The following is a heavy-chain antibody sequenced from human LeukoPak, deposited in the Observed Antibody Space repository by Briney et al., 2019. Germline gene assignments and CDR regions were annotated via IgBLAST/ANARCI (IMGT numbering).Heavy chain of an antibody. CDR1: GYTFTGYY. D-gene: IGHD6-19*01. J-gene: IGHJ4*02. Sequence: ASVKVSCKASGYTFTGYYMHWVRQAPGQGLEWMGWINPNSGGTNYAQKFQGRVTMTRDTSISTAYMELSRLRSDDTAVYYCARVLYSSGSTVGYWGQGTLVTVSS. V-gene: IGHV1-2*02. CDR3: ARVLYSSGSTVGY. CDR2: INPNSGGT.